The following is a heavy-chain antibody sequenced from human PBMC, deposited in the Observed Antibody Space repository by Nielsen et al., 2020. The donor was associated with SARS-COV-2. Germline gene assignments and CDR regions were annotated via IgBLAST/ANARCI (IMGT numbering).Heavy chain of an antibody. CDR3: ARGSLKYCSSTSCYVGPFDI. V-gene: IGHV1-18*04. D-gene: IGHD2-2*01. Sequence: ASVKVSCKASGYTFTSYGISWVRQAPGQGLEWMGWISAYNGNTNYAQKLQGRVTMTTDTSTSTAYMELRSLRSDDTAVYYCARGSLKYCSSTSCYVGPFDIWGQGTMVTVSS. CDR1: GYTFTSYG. J-gene: IGHJ3*02. CDR2: ISAYNGNT.